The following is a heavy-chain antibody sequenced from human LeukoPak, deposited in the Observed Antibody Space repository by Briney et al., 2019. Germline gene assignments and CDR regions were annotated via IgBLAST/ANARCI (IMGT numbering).Heavy chain of an antibody. Sequence: SETLSLTCTVSGGSISSYYWSWIRQPAGKGLEWIGRIYTSGSTNYNPSLKSRVTISVDTSKNQFSLKLSSVTAADTAVYYCARGRGPERPHAMLNDYWGQGTLVTVSS. J-gene: IGHJ4*02. V-gene: IGHV4-4*07. D-gene: IGHD2-2*01. CDR2: IYTSGST. CDR1: GGSISSYY. CDR3: ARGRGPERPHAMLNDY.